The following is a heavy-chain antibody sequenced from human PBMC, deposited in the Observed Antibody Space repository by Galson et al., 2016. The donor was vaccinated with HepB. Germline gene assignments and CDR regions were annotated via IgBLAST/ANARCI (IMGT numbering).Heavy chain of an antibody. CDR3: VTEGCGSPGCYDH. J-gene: IGHJ5*02. CDR2: IKGKTAGGTT. D-gene: IGHD2-2*01. V-gene: IGHV3-15*01. CDR1: GFTFINAW. Sequence: SLRLSCAASGFTFINAWMSWVRQTPGKGLEWVARIKGKTAGGTTDYAAPVKGRFTISRDDSKNTLFLQMNSLKVEDTALYYCVTEGCGSPGCYDHWGQGTLVTVSS.